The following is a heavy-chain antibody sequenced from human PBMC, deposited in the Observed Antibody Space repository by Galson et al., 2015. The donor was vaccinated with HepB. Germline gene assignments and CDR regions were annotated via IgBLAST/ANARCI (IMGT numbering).Heavy chain of an antibody. CDR3: ARDECSSGWLVCYYGMDV. D-gene: IGHD6-19*01. CDR2: TYYRSKWYS. V-gene: IGHV6-1*01. Sequence: CAISGDSVSSNSAAWNWIRQSPSRGLEWLGRTYYRSKWYSDYAVSVKSRITINPDTSKNQFSLQLNSVAPEDTAVYYCARDECSSGWLVCYYGMDVWGQGTTVTVSS. CDR1: GDSVSSNSAA. J-gene: IGHJ6*02.